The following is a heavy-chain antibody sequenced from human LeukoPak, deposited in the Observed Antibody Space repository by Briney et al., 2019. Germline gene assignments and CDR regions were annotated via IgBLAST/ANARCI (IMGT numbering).Heavy chain of an antibody. Sequence: ASVKVSCKASGYTFTRYGISWVRRAPGQGLECMGWLSAYNGNTNYAQKLQGRVTMTTDTTTSTAYMERRSLRSEDTAVYYCARVRRDGYIQIDYWGQGTLVTVSS. J-gene: IGHJ4*02. D-gene: IGHD5-24*01. CDR1: GYTFTRYG. V-gene: IGHV1-18*01. CDR3: ARVRRDGYIQIDY. CDR2: LSAYNGNT.